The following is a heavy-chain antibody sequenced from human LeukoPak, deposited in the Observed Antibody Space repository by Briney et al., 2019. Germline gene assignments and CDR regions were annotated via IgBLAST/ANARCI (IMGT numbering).Heavy chain of an antibody. Sequence: SETLSLTCAVYGGSFSGYYWSWIRQPPGKGLEWIGEINHSGGTKYNPSLKSRVTISVDTSKNQFSLKLSSVTAADTAVYYCARDNAPYSSSWWDYYYYMDVWGKGTTVTISS. CDR2: INHSGGT. V-gene: IGHV4-34*01. J-gene: IGHJ6*03. D-gene: IGHD6-13*01. CDR1: GGSFSGYY. CDR3: ARDNAPYSSSWWDYYYYMDV.